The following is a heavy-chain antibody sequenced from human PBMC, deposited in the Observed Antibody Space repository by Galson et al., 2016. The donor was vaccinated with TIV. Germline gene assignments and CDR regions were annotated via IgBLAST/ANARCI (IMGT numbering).Heavy chain of an antibody. CDR1: GFTFGNYA. CDR3: AKGNSNHDREYLYFYYGMDV. D-gene: IGHD2/OR15-2a*01. J-gene: IGHJ6*02. V-gene: IGHV3-23*01. Sequence: SLRLSCAASGFTFGNYAMTWVRQVPGKGLEWAAGISGSGYRTFYADSVKGRFTISRENSKNTLYLQMNSLRAEDTAVYYCAKGNSNHDREYLYFYYGMDVWGQGTTVTVSS. CDR2: ISGSGYRT.